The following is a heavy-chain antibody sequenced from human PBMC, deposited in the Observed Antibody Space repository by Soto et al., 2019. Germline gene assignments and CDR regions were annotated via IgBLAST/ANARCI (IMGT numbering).Heavy chain of an antibody. CDR3: ARPAGPFDY. CDR1: GFTFRSFA. J-gene: IGHJ4*02. CDR2: VSFDGRNK. Sequence: QVQLVESGGGVVQPGRSLRLSCTASGFTFRSFAMHWVRQAPGKGLEWLALVSFDGRNKYYADSVKGRFTISRDNSNSTVFLQMTGLRSEDTGVYYCARPAGPFDYWVQGTLVTVSS. V-gene: IGHV3-30*04.